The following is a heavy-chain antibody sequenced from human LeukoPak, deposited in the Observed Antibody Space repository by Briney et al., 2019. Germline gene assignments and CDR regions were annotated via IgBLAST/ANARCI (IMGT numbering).Heavy chain of an antibody. Sequence: PGGSLRLSCAASGFTFGSYAMHWVRQAPGKGLEWVAVISYDGSNKYYADSVKGRFTISRDNSKNTLYLQMNSLRAEDTAVYYCARDPIFAYWGQGTLVTVSS. CDR3: ARDPIFAY. CDR1: GFTFGSYA. J-gene: IGHJ4*02. D-gene: IGHD3-3*01. CDR2: ISYDGSNK. V-gene: IGHV3-30-3*01.